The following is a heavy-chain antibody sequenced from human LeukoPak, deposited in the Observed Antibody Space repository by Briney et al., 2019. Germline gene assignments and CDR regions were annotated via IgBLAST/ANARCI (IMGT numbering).Heavy chain of an antibody. CDR2: IWYDGSNK. D-gene: IGHD3-3*01. Sequence: GGSLRLSCAASGFTFSSYVMHWVRQAPGKGLEWVAVIWYDGSNKYYADSVKGRFTISRDNSKNTLYLQMNSLRAEDTAVYYCAKGSDFWSGYFLDYWGQGTLVTVSS. CDR1: GFTFSSYV. J-gene: IGHJ4*02. V-gene: IGHV3-33*06. CDR3: AKGSDFWSGYFLDY.